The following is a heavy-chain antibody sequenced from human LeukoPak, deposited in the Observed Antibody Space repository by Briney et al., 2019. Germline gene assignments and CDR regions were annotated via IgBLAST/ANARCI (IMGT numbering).Heavy chain of an antibody. Sequence: GGSLRLSCTASGFTFGNYAMSWVRQAPGMGREWVSALSGSGSSTFYADSVKGRFTISRDNSKNTLYLQMRSLIFEDTAVYYCANVIIAAVGYEYFQYWGQGTLVSVSS. V-gene: IGHV3-23*01. J-gene: IGHJ1*01. D-gene: IGHD6-13*01. CDR2: LSGSGSST. CDR3: ANVIIAAVGYEYFQY. CDR1: GFTFGNYA.